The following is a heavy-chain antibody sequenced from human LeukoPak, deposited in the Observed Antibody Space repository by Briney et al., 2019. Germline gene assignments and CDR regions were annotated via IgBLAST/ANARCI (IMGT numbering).Heavy chain of an antibody. CDR2: ISGSGGST. J-gene: IGHJ6*04. Sequence: PGGSLGLSCAASGFTFSSYAMSWVRQAPGKGLEWVSAISGSGGSTYYADSVKGRFTISRDNSKNTLNLQMNSLRAEDTAVYYCARVRGLLSGMDVWGKGTTVTVSS. CDR3: ARVRGLLSGMDV. D-gene: IGHD3/OR15-3a*01. V-gene: IGHV3-23*01. CDR1: GFTFSSYA.